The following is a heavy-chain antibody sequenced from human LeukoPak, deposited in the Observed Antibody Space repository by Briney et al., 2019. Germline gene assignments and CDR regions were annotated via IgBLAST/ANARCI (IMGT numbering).Heavy chain of an antibody. CDR2: ISGSGGST. V-gene: IGHV3-23*01. D-gene: IGHD6-13*01. Sequence: QAGGSLRLSCAASGFTFSSYAMSWVRQAPGKGLEWVSAISGSGGSTYYADSVKGRFTISRDNSKNTLYLQMNSLRAEDTAVYYCAKQREGTSWSPDYWGRGTLVTVSS. J-gene: IGHJ4*02. CDR1: GFTFSSYA. CDR3: AKQREGTSWSPDY.